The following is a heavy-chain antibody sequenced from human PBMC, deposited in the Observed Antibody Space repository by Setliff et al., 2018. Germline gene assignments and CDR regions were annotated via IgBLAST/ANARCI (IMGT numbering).Heavy chain of an antibody. CDR2: IDHSGRT. D-gene: IGHD2-15*01. J-gene: IGHJ2*01. V-gene: IGHV4-34*01. Sequence: PSETLSLTCAVYGGSLSGYYWTWIRQPPGKGLEWIGEIDHSGRTNYNPSLRSRVTISLDTSKQQFSLNLISVTAADTAVYYCARYGGGRFWFFGLWGRGTLVTVSS. CDR3: ARYGGGRFWFFGL. CDR1: GGSLSGYY.